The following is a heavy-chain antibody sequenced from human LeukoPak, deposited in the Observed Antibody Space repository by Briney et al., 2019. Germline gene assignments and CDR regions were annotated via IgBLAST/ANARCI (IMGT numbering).Heavy chain of an antibody. Sequence: GGSLRLSCAASGDTFKTYAMHWVRQAPGQGLEWVAAISYDGGTKFHADSVKGRFTISRDNSNKTLFLQMNSLGPDDTAVYFCAREYIDYFEPSGYFIAYWGQGTPLTVSS. CDR3: AREYIDYFEPSGYFIAY. CDR2: ISYDGGTK. CDR1: GDTFKTYA. D-gene: IGHD3-22*01. V-gene: IGHV3-30*14. J-gene: IGHJ4*02.